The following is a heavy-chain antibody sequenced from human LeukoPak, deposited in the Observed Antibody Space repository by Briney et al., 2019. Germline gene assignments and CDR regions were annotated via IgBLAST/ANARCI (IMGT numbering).Heavy chain of an antibody. Sequence: PGGSLRLSCATSGFSFGTYNMNWVCQAPGKGLEWVSSISSSSSYIYYADSVKGRFTISRDNAKKSLYLQMNSLRAEDTAVYYCARAGGSTVSHSDYWGQGTLVTVSS. CDR3: ARAGGSTVSHSDY. J-gene: IGHJ4*02. V-gene: IGHV3-21*01. CDR2: ISSSSSYI. CDR1: GFSFGTYN. D-gene: IGHD4-17*01.